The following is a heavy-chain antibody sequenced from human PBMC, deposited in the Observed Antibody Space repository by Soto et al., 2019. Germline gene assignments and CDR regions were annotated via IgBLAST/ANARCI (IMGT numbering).Heavy chain of an antibody. CDR2: IYYSGST. CDR1: GGSISSSSYY. Sequence: SETLSLTCTVSGGSISSSSYYWGWIRQPPGKGLEWIGSIYYSGSTYYNPSLKSRVTISVDTSKNQFSLKLSSVTAADTAVYYCARHGRIAAAGTIDYWGQGTLVTVSS. D-gene: IGHD6-13*01. CDR3: ARHGRIAAAGTIDY. J-gene: IGHJ4*02. V-gene: IGHV4-39*01.